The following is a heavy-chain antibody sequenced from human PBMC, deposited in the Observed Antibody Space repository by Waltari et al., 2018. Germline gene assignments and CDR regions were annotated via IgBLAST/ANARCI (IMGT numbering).Heavy chain of an antibody. V-gene: IGHV3-23*01. D-gene: IGHD2-2*01. Sequence: EVQLLESGGGLVQPGGSLRLSCAASGYTFSSKAMHWVRQDPWKGLEWCSAISGSGGSTYYADSVKGRFTISRDNSKNTLYLQMNSLRAEDTAVYYCATTGAVPAAIWGQGTLVTVSS. CDR1: GYTFSSKA. CDR2: ISGSGGST. CDR3: ATTGAVPAAI. J-gene: IGHJ4*02.